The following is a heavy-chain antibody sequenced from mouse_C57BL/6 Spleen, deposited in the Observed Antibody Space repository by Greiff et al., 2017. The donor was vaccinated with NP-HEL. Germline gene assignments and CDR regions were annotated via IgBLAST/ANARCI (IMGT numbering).Heavy chain of an antibody. J-gene: IGHJ3*01. D-gene: IGHD2-3*01. CDR2: IHPNSGST. Sequence: QVQLQQPGAELVKPGASVKLSCKASGYTFTSYWMHWVKQRPGQGLEWIGMIHPNSGSTNYNEKFKSKSTLTVDKSSSTAYTQLNSLTSEDSAVYYCARCAIDGYSACFAYWGQGTLVTVSA. CDR3: ARCAIDGYSACFAY. V-gene: IGHV1-64*01. CDR1: GYTFTSYW.